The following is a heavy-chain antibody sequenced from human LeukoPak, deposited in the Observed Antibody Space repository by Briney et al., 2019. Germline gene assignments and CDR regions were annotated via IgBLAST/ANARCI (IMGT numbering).Heavy chain of an antibody. CDR1: GGSISGYY. D-gene: IGHD2-8*01. J-gene: IGHJ4*02. V-gene: IGHV4-59*08. CDR3: ARHYVFVYGGSSFDH. Sequence: SETLSLTCTVSGGSISGYYWSWIRQPPGKGLEWIGYIYYSGSTNYNPSLRSRLTISVDTSKNQFSLKLSSVTAADTAVYYCARHYVFVYGGSSFDHWGQGTLVTVSS. CDR2: IYYSGST.